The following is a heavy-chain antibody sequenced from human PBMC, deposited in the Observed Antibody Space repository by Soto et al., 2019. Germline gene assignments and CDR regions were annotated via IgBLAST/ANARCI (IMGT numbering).Heavy chain of an antibody. D-gene: IGHD3-10*01. CDR1: GYTFTGYY. V-gene: IGHV1-2*04. J-gene: IGHJ6*03. CDR2: INPNSGGT. CDR3: ARGGKAGSGSYYNVSYYYYMDV. Sequence: ASVKVSCKASGYTFTGYYMHWVRQAPGQGLEWMGWINPNSGGTNYAQKFQGWVTMTRDTSISTAYMELSRLRSDDTAVYYCARGGKAGSGSYYNVSYYYYMDVWGKGTTVTVSS.